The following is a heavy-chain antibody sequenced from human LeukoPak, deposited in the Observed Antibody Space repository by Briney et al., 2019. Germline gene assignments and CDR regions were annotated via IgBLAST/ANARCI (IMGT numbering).Heavy chain of an antibody. V-gene: IGHV1-69*05. J-gene: IGHJ3*02. CDR2: IIPIFGTA. Sequence: GASVKVSCKASGGTFSSYAISWVRQAPGQGLEWMGGIIPIFGTANYAQKFQGRVTITTDESTSTAYMELSSLRSEDPAVYYCARDLRRRYCSSTSCPNDAFDIWGQGTMVTVSS. CDR1: GGTFSSYA. CDR3: ARDLRRRYCSSTSCPNDAFDI. D-gene: IGHD2-2*01.